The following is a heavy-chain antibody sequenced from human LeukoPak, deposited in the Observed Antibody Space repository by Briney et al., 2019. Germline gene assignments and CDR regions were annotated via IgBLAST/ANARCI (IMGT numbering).Heavy chain of an antibody. V-gene: IGHV4-31*03. D-gene: IGHD3-9*01. J-gene: IGHJ4*02. CDR2: IYYCGST. Sequence: PSETLSLTCTVSGGSISSGGYYWSRIRQHPGKGLVWIGYIYYCGSTYYNPSLKNRVTISEDTSKNQFSLKLSSVTAADTAVYYCARVVTGYDILTGYYTGGFDYWGQGTLVTVSS. CDR1: GGSISSGGYY. CDR3: ARVVTGYDILTGYYTGGFDY.